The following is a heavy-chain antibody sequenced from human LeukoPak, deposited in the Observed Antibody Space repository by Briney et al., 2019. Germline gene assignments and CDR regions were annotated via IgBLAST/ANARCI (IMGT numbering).Heavy chain of an antibody. CDR1: GGSISSYY. Sequence: SETLSLTCTVSGGSISSYYWSWIRQPPGKGLEWIGYIYTSGSANYNPSLKSRVTISVDTSTNQFSLKLSSVTAAAKAVSYCARHVSREDASDIWGQATMATLYS. D-gene: IGHD1-26*01. CDR3: ARHVSREDASDI. CDR2: IYTSGSA. V-gene: IGHV4-4*09. J-gene: IGHJ3*02.